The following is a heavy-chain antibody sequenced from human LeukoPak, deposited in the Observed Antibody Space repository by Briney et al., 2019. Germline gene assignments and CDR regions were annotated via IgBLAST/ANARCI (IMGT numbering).Heavy chain of an antibody. Sequence: GGSLRLSCAASGFTFSSYWMNWVRQAPGKGLVWVSRIASDGSSTTYADSVKGRFSISRDNAKNTLYLQMNSLRAEDTAVYYCARDGGIQLWGRIYYYYYGMDVWGQGTTVTVSS. CDR3: ARDGGIQLWGRIYYYYYGMDV. V-gene: IGHV3-74*01. D-gene: IGHD5-18*01. J-gene: IGHJ6*02. CDR1: GFTFSSYW. CDR2: IASDGSST.